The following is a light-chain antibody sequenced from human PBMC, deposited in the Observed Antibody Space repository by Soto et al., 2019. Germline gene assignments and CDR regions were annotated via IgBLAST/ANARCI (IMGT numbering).Light chain of an antibody. CDR3: QQYGSSYPWT. Sequence: ETVLNQSSGTLSLSPGERATLSCRASQSVSSNYLAWYQQKPGQAPRLLIYGASSRATGIPDRFSGSGSGTDFTLTIRRREPEDFAVYYCQQYGSSYPWTFDSGPTGDI. CDR2: GAS. J-gene: IGKJ3*01. V-gene: IGKV3-20*01. CDR1: QSVSSNY.